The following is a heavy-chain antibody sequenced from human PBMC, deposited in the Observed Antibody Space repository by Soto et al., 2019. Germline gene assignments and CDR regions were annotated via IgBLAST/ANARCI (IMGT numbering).Heavy chain of an antibody. CDR1: GFSFSISP. J-gene: IGHJ4*02. CDR3: ARDPKTSGGQHWAFNYFDS. V-gene: IGHV3-30-3*01. Sequence: GGSLRLSCAASGFSFSISPMHWVRQAPGKGPEWVALISYDGTNKFYADSVKGRFTISRDNSKGTLYLQVDSLRPEDAAVYYCARDPKTSGGQHWAFNYFDSWGQGTLVTVSS. D-gene: IGHD7-27*01. CDR2: ISYDGTNK.